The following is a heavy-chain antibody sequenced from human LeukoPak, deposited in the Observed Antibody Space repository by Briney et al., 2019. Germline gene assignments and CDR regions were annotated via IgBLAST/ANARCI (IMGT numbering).Heavy chain of an antibody. V-gene: IGHV3-7*03. CDR3: VKDMPGSVNY. D-gene: IGHD1-26*01. CDR1: GFTISSYW. J-gene: IGHJ4*02. Sequence: GGSLRLSCAASGFTISSYWMDWVRQTPGKGLEGLANINENTSRRYYADSVKGRFTISRDNSKNTLYLQMNSLRAEDTDVYYWVKDMPGSVNYWGQGTLVTVSS. CDR2: INENTSRR.